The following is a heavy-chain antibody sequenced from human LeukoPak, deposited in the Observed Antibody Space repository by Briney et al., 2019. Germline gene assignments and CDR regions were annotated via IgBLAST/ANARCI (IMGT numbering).Heavy chain of an antibody. CDR2: INSDGSST. CDR1: GFTFSSYW. V-gene: IGHV3-74*01. D-gene: IGHD2-8*01. CDR3: ARDMSMLYFFDH. J-gene: IGHJ4*02. Sequence: GGSLRLSCAASGFTFSSYWMHWVRQAPGKGLVWVSRINSDGSSTSYADSVKGRFTISRDNAKNTLYLQVNSLRAEDTAVYYCARDMSMLYFFDHWGQGTLVTVSS.